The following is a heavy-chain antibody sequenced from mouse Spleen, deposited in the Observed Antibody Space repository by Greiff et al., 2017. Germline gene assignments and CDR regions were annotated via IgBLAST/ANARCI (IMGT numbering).Heavy chain of an antibody. CDR1: GYAFSSSW. V-gene: IGHV1-82*01. J-gene: IGHJ1*03. Sequence: VKLMESGPELVKPGASVKISCKASGYAFSSSWMNWVKQRPGKGLEWIGRIYPGDGDTNYNGKFKGKATLTADKSSSTAYMQLSSLTSEDSAVYFCANGWYFDVWGTGTTVTVSS. CDR2: IYPGDGDT. CDR3: ANGWYFDV.